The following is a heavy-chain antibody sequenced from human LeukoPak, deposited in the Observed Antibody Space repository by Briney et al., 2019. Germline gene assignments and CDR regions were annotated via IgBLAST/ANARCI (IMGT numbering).Heavy chain of an antibody. J-gene: IGHJ5*01. V-gene: IGHV3-53*01. CDR1: GFTVSGNN. D-gene: IGHD3-3*01. Sequence: GGSLRLSCAASGFTVSGNNMSWVRQAPGKGLEWVSVIYSDGDTDYADSVKGRFAISRDSSKNTLYLQMNSLRAGDTAVYYCARVLSGYFYSWGQGTLVTVSS. CDR3: ARVLSGYFYS. CDR2: IYSDGDT.